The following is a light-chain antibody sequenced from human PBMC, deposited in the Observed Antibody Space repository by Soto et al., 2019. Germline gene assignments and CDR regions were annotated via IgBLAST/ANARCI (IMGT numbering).Light chain of an antibody. CDR3: ATWDTNLSAV. J-gene: IGLJ3*02. CDR1: TSNMGHNY. Sequence: SVLTQPPSVSAAPGQTVTISCSGGTSNMGHNYVFWYQQLPGTAPTLLIYGNDKRPSGIPDRFSCSKSGTSATLAITGLQTGDEADYYCATWDTNLSAVFGGGTKLTVL. CDR2: GND. V-gene: IGLV1-51*01.